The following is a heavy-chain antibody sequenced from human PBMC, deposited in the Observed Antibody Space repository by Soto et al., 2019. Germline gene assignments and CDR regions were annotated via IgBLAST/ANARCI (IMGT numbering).Heavy chain of an antibody. CDR3: ARGVGSVSYYNQYNWFDP. CDR1: GYTFTNYG. V-gene: IGHV1-18*01. CDR2: INVYNGNT. J-gene: IGHJ5*02. D-gene: IGHD3-10*01. Sequence: QVQLVQSGGEVKKPGASVKVSCKASGYTFTNYGISWVRQAPGQGLEWMGWINVYNGNTKYAQKVQGRVTMTTDTSTRKAYMELRSVRSYDTAVYYRARGVGSVSYYNQYNWFDPWGQGTLVTVSS.